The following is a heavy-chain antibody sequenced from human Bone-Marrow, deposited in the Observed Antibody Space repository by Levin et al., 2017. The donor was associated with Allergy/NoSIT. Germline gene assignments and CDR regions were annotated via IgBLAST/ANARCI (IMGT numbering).Heavy chain of an antibody. Sequence: GGSLRLSCAASGFTFSSYGMHWVRQAPGKGLEWVAVISYDGSNKYYADSVKGRFTISRDNSKNTLYLQMNSLRAEDTAVYYCAKDETTLHPGDFDYWGQGTLVTVSS. V-gene: IGHV3-30*18. CDR3: AKDETTLHPGDFDY. CDR2: ISYDGSNK. D-gene: IGHD4-11*01. CDR1: GFTFSSYG. J-gene: IGHJ4*02.